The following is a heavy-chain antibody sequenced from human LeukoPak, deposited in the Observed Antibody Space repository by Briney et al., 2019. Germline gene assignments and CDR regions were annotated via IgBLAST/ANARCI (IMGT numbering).Heavy chain of an antibody. CDR1: GFTFSNYW. Sequence: GGSLGLPCVASGFTFSNYWMAWIRHAPGRGLEWVANINKDGSEKYYLDSVRGRFTISRDNAKNSLYLQMNSLGAEDTAVYYCVRELVVGPAEYFQSWGQGTLVTVSS. CDR3: VRELVVGPAEYFQS. D-gene: IGHD2-15*01. V-gene: IGHV3-7*01. CDR2: INKDGSEK. J-gene: IGHJ1*01.